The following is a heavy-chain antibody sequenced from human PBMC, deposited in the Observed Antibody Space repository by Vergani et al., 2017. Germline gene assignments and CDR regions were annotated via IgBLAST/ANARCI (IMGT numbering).Heavy chain of an antibody. CDR2: IYHTGTT. J-gene: IGHJ4*02. Sequence: QLQLQQSGPGLAKPSETLSLMCNVSGYSISTGYQWGWIRQPPGQGLEWIGNIYHTGTTYYNPSLKSRVTISVDTSKNQFSLKLSSVTAADTAVYYCARGNWNDRLFDYWGQGTLVTVSS. D-gene: IGHD1-1*01. V-gene: IGHV4-38-2*02. CDR1: GYSISTGYQ. CDR3: ARGNWNDRLFDY.